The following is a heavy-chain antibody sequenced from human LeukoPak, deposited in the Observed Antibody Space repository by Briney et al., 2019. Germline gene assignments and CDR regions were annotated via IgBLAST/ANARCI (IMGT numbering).Heavy chain of an antibody. Sequence: PGGSLRLSCTASGFSFSGHWMHWARQLPGKGLVWVSRISPTGSTTSYADSVKGRFPVSRDNAKNTLYLQVNNLRAEDTAVYYCARGPNSNWSGLDFWGQGTLLTVSS. CDR3: ARGPNSNWSGLDF. CDR1: GFSFSGHW. D-gene: IGHD6-6*01. CDR2: ISPTGSTT. V-gene: IGHV3-74*01. J-gene: IGHJ4*02.